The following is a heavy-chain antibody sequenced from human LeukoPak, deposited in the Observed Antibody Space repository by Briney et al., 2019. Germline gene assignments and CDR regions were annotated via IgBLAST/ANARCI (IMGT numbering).Heavy chain of an antibody. CDR1: GFTVSNNY. V-gene: IGHV3-66*01. D-gene: IGHD6-19*01. Sequence: GGSLRLSFAASGFTVSNNYMSWVRQAPGKGLEWVSVIYSGGSTFYADSAKGRFTISRDNSKNTLYLQMNSLRAEDTAVYYCAKYLAGGWYYIDCWGQGTLVTVSS. J-gene: IGHJ4*02. CDR3: AKYLAGGWYYIDC. CDR2: IYSGGST.